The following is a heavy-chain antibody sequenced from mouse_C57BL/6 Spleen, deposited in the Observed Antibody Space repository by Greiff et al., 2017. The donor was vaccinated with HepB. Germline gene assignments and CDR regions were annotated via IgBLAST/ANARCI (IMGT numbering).Heavy chain of an antibody. J-gene: IGHJ1*03. V-gene: IGHV5-16*01. CDR3: ARANWDWYFYV. Sequence: EVQLVESEGGLVQPGSSMKLSCTASGFTFSDYYMAWVRQVPEKGLEWVANINYDGSSTYYLDSLKSRFIISRDNAKNILYLQMSSLKSEDTATYYCARANWDWYFYVWGTGTTVTVSS. D-gene: IGHD4-1*01. CDR1: GFTFSDYY. CDR2: INYDGSST.